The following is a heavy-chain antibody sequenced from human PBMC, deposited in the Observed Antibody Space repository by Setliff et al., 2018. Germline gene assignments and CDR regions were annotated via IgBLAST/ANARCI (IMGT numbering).Heavy chain of an antibody. Sequence: PGGSLRLSCAASGFTFRSYAMSWVRQAPGKGLEWVSGVSGSGGSTYYTDSVKGRFTISRDNSKNTLFLEMNSLRTEDTAVYYCAKGQGQYYDSSGYYGRVLDYWGQGTLVTVSS. CDR1: GFTFRSYA. CDR2: VSGSGGST. CDR3: AKGQGQYYDSSGYYGRVLDY. D-gene: IGHD3-22*01. J-gene: IGHJ4*02. V-gene: IGHV3-23*01.